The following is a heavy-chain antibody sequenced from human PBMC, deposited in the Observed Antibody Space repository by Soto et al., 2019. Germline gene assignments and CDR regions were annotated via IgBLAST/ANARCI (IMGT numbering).Heavy chain of an antibody. D-gene: IGHD2-15*01. Sequence: GGSLRLSCAASGFTFSNYAMSWVRQAPGKGLEWVGRIKSETDGGTADYAAPVNGRFTISRDDSKNTLSLQMNSLKIEDTAMYYCVPQRPCSGGGCYRTFDPWGQGALVTVSS. V-gene: IGHV3-15*01. CDR1: GFTFSNYA. CDR3: VPQRPCSGGGCYRTFDP. CDR2: IKSETDGGTA. J-gene: IGHJ5*02.